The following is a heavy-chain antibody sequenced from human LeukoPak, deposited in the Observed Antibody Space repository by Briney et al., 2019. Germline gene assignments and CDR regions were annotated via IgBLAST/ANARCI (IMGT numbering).Heavy chain of an antibody. CDR2: ISGGSDTR. J-gene: IGHJ6*02. Sequence: PGGSLRLSWAASGCTFRSYSMTWVRQSPGKGLEWLSYISGGSDTRYHADSLKGRFTISRDNAKNSLYLQMNSLRAEDTAVYYCHTVVVTAIPLGPHYGMDVWGQGTTVTVSS. D-gene: IGHD2-21*02. CDR1: GCTFRSYS. CDR3: HTVVVTAIPLGPHYGMDV. V-gene: IGHV3-48*01.